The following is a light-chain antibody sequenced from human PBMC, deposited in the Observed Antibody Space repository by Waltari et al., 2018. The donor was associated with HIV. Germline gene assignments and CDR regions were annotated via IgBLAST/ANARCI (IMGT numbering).Light chain of an antibody. CDR3: QQYNKWPRT. J-gene: IGKJ4*02. CDR2: DAS. Sequence: EIVLTQSPATLSLSPGDTATLSCRASQTVSSYLAWYQQKPGQAPRLLIYDASNRATGIPARFSGSGSETDFTLTISSLEPEDFAVYYCQQYNKWPRTFGRGTKVEI. CDR1: QTVSSY. V-gene: IGKV3-11*01.